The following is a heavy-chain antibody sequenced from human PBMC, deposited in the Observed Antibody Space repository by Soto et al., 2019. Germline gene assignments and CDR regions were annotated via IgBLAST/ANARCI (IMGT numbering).Heavy chain of an antibody. CDR1: GFTFSTYG. V-gene: IGHV3-30*18. CDR2: IAYDGSGK. CDR3: AKGVVLAVPSPDDY. D-gene: IGHD2-21*01. Sequence: QVQLVESGGGVVQPGRSLRLSCAASGFTFSTYGMHWVRQAPGKGLEWVAAIAYDGSGKYYIDSVKGRFTISRDNSKNTVYLQMNSLREEDTALYYGAKGVVLAVPSPDDYWGHGTLVTVSA. J-gene: IGHJ4*01.